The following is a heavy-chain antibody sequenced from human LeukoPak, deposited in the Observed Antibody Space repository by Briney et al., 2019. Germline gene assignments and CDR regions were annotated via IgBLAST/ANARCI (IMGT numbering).Heavy chain of an antibody. D-gene: IGHD5-18*01. CDR3: AKYRYGYMGMDS. CDR2: INHSGKI. J-gene: IGHJ4*02. CDR1: GGSFCGYY. V-gene: IGHV4-34*01. Sequence: PSETLSLTSRVYGGSFCGYYWSWIRQTPGKGLEWIGEINHSGKIKYNPPLKRRVIKSLDTSKNHFSLKLSSVTAADTGVYYCAKYRYGYMGMDSWGQGTQVTVSS.